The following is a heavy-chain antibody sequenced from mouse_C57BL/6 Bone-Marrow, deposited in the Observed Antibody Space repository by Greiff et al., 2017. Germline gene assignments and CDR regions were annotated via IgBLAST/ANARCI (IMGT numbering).Heavy chain of an antibody. CDR3: ARYYYDYPAWFAY. V-gene: IGHV1-81*01. Sequence: QVQLQQSGAELARPGASVKLSCKASGYTFTSYGISWVKQRTGQGLEWIGEIYPRSGNTYYNEKFKGKATLTADKSSSTAYMELRSLTSEDSAVYFCARYYYDYPAWFAYWGQGTLVTVSA. J-gene: IGHJ3*01. D-gene: IGHD2-4*01. CDR2: IYPRSGNT. CDR1: GYTFTSYG.